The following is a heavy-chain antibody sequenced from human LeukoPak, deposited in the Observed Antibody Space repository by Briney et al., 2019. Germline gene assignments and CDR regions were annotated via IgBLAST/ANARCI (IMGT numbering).Heavy chain of an antibody. V-gene: IGHV3-33*01. J-gene: IGHJ4*02. CDR1: GFTFSSYG. Sequence: PGGSLRLSCAASGFTFSSYGMHWVRQAPGKGLEGVAVMWYDGSNKYYADSVKGRFTISRDNSKNTLYLQMNSLRAEDTAVYYCARAPTSYYYFDYWGQGTLVTVSS. CDR3: ARAPTSYYYFDY. D-gene: IGHD1-26*01. CDR2: MWYDGSNK.